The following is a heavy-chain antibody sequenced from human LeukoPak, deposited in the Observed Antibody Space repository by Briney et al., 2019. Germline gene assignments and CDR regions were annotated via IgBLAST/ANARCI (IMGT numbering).Heavy chain of an antibody. CDR3: ARVIAGGGAAAGPFDP. J-gene: IGHJ5*02. CDR1: GGSFSGYY. Sequence: PSETLSLTCAVYGGSFSGYYWSWIRQPPGKGLEWIGEINHSGSTNYNPSLKSRVTVSVDTSKNQFSLKLSSVTAADTAVCYCARVIAGGGAAAGPFDPGGQGTLVTVSS. D-gene: IGHD6-13*01. CDR2: INHSGST. V-gene: IGHV4-34*01.